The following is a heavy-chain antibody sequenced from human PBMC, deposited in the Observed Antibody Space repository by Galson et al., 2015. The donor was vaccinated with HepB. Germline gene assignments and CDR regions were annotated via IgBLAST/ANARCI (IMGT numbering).Heavy chain of an antibody. J-gene: IGHJ4*01. CDR1: GFDFANYA. V-gene: IGHV3-9*01. Sequence: SLRLSCAASGFDFANYAMHWVRQVPGKGLEWVSGINWGSDREGYAESVKDRFIISRDNARKSLTLQMNSLRTEDTALYYCAKSRYSDYTCSHFGLWGYGSLVTVST. CDR3: AKSRYSDYTCSHFGL. CDR2: INWGSDRE. D-gene: IGHD5-12*01.